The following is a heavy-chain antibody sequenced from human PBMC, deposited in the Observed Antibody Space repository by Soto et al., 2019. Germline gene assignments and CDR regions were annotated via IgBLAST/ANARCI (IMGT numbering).Heavy chain of an antibody. D-gene: IGHD5-12*01. J-gene: IGHJ3*01. CDR1: GFTFSRNG. V-gene: IGHV3-33*01. CDR2: IWYHGNKE. Sequence: QEQLVESGGGVVQPGRSLRLSCAASGFTFSRNGMHWIRQAPGKGLEWVAIIWYHGNKENYADSVRGRFTISRDNSKNTMYLQMDSLRVEDTAVYYCARWNLAGPTIDAFDLWGQGTLVTVSS. CDR3: ARWNLAGPTIDAFDL.